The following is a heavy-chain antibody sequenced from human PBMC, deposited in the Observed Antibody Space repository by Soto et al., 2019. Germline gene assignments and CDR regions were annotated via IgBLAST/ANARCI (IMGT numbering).Heavy chain of an antibody. V-gene: IGHV4-4*07. Sequence: LSLTCPDQDYPLMKQPWTWIRRPSGKGLEWIGRIYTSGSTNYTPSLKTRVTMSVDTSKNQFSLNLSSVTATVTAVYYCARQRTTVVTQAYFDHWGQGALVTVSS. J-gene: IGHJ4*02. CDR3: ARQRTTVVTQAYFDH. CDR2: IYTSGST. D-gene: IGHD2-21*02. CDR1: DYPLMKQP.